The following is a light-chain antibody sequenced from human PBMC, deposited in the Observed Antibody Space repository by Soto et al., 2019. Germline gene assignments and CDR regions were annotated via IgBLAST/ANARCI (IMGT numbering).Light chain of an antibody. V-gene: IGKV3-20*01. CDR2: GAS. CDR3: QQYGSSPVS. Sequence: EIVLTQSPGTLSLSPGESATLSCRASQSVSSTNLAWYQQKPGQSPRLVMFGASSRATGIPDRFSRSGSGTDFTLTISRLEPEDFAVYYCQQYGSSPVSFGQGTKLEIK. J-gene: IGKJ2*03. CDR1: QSVSSTN.